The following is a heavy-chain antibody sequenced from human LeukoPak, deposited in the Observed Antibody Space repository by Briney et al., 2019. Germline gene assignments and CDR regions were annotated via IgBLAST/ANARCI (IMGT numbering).Heavy chain of an antibody. Sequence: PGGSLRLSCAASGFTFSNYGMHWVRQAPGKGLEWVAVISYDGSNKYYADSVKGRFTITRDNSENTQYLQMDNLRAEDTAIYYCAKASTSSHFGNYYYMDAWGEGTTVTVSS. CDR3: AKASTSSHFGNYYYMDA. D-gene: IGHD3-3*02. CDR2: ISYDGSNK. J-gene: IGHJ6*03. CDR1: GFTFSNYG. V-gene: IGHV3-30*18.